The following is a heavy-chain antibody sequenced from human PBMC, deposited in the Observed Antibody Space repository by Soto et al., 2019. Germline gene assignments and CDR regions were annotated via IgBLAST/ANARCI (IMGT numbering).Heavy chain of an antibody. CDR1: GGSISRYY. D-gene: IGHD6-19*01. CDR3: ARSSIAVAVPWFDP. J-gene: IGHJ5*02. V-gene: IGHV4-59*01. Sequence: QVQLQESGPGLVKPSETLSLTCTVSGGSISRYYWSWIRKPPGKGLEWFGYIYYSGSTNYNPSLKCRVTISVDTTMNQFSLKLSSATAADTAVYYCARSSIAVAVPWFDPWGQGTLVTVSS. CDR2: IYYSGST.